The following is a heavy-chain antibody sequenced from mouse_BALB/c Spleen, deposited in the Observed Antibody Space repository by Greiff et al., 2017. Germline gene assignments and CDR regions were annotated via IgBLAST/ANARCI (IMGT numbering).Heavy chain of an antibody. V-gene: IGHV1-39*01. CDR1: GYSFTGYN. D-gene: IGHD2-1*01. J-gene: IGHJ4*01. Sequence: EVQRVESGPELEKPGASVKISCKASGYSFTGYNMNWVKQSNGKSLEWIGNIDPYYGGTSYNQKFKGKATLTVDKSSSTAYMQLKSLTSEDSAVYYCARRGGNPYAMDYWGQGTSVTVSS. CDR2: IDPYYGGT. CDR3: ARRGGNPYAMDY.